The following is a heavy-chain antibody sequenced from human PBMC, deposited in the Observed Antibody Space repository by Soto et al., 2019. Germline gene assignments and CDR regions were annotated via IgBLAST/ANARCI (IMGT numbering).Heavy chain of an antibody. CDR2: LNPNSGDT. J-gene: IGHJ4*02. D-gene: IGHD6-19*01. CDR1: GYTFRRYD. CDR3: ATAGGGWYLY. V-gene: IGHV1-8*01. Sequence: QVQLVQSGAEVKKPGASVKVSCKASGYTFRRYDINWVRQATGQGLEWLGWLNPNSGDTGYAQRVQGRVTRTRTTSINTAYIEPSSLTSDDTAVYYCATAGGGWYLYWGQGTLVTVSS.